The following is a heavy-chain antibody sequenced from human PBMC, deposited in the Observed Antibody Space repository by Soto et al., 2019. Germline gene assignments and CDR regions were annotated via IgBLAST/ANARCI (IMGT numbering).Heavy chain of an antibody. CDR3: ATYSGNYERYGVYYGMDV. J-gene: IGHJ6*02. D-gene: IGHD1-26*01. CDR1: GFTFTNYA. Sequence: GGSLRLSCAASGFTFTNYAISWVRQAPGKGLEWVSSISGSGGSTYYADSVKGRFTISRDNSKNTLYLQMNSLRAEDTAVYYCATYSGNYERYGVYYGMDVWGQGTTVTVSS. V-gene: IGHV3-23*01. CDR2: ISGSGGST.